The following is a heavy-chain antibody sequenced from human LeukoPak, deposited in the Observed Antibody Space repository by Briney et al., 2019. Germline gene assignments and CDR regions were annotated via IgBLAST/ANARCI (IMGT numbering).Heavy chain of an antibody. CDR1: GFIFSNYW. Sequence: QPGGSLRLSCAASGFIFSNYWMHWVRQAPGKGLVWVSRVNNDGSSTTYADSVKGRFTISRDNAKNTLYLQMNSLRAEDTAVCYCAKGGLRVTDYWGQGTLVTVSS. D-gene: IGHD5/OR15-5a*01. CDR3: AKGGLRVTDY. CDR2: VNNDGSST. V-gene: IGHV3-74*03. J-gene: IGHJ4*02.